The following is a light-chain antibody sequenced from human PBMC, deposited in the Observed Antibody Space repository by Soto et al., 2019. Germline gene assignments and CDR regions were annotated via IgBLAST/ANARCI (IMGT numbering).Light chain of an antibody. Sequence: DFVMTQAPDSLAVSLGERATINCKYSQSVLDTSNNNNKNYLAWYLQKPGQPPKLLIPWASTRASGVPGRFSGGGSGTDFTLTISSLQAEDVAVYYCQQYYTTPVTFGQGTKVEIK. J-gene: IGKJ1*01. V-gene: IGKV4-1*01. CDR1: QSVLDTSNNNNKNY. CDR2: WAS. CDR3: QQYYTTPVT.